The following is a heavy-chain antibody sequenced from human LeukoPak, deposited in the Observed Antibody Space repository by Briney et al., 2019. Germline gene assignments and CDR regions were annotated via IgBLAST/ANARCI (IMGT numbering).Heavy chain of an antibody. CDR2: INHSGAT. Sequence: SETLSLTCAVYGGSFSGYYWSWIRQPPGKGLEWIGEINHSGATNYNPSLKSRVTISVDTSKNLFSLKLSSVTAAGTAVYYCASSRVYSSSWYYYFDNWGQGTLVTVSS. CDR3: ASSRVYSSSWYYYFDN. J-gene: IGHJ4*02. V-gene: IGHV4-34*01. D-gene: IGHD6-13*01. CDR1: GGSFSGYY.